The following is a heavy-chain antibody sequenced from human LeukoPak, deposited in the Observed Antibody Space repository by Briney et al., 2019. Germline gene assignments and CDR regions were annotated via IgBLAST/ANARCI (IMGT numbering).Heavy chain of an antibody. CDR3: AREGRVSGYDFDC. Sequence: GGSLRLSCAASGVTFSSYWMYWVRQAPGKGLVWVSRINSDGSSTSYADSVKGRFTISRDNAKNTLYLQMNSLRVEDTAVYYCAREGRVSGYDFDCWGQGTLVTVSS. D-gene: IGHD5-12*01. V-gene: IGHV3-74*01. CDR2: INSDGSST. J-gene: IGHJ4*02. CDR1: GVTFSSYW.